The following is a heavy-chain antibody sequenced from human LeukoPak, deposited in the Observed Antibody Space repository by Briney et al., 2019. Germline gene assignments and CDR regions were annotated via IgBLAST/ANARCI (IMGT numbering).Heavy chain of an antibody. D-gene: IGHD2-21*01. V-gene: IGHV4-39*01. CDR1: GGSISSGTYY. J-gene: IGHJ4*02. CDR3: ARLIAYPFYFDH. CDR2: IYYSGST. Sequence: KPSETLSLTCIVSGGSISSGTYYWGWIRQPPGKGLEWIGSIYYSGSTYYNPSLRSRVTISVDTSKNQFSLKLSSVTAADTAVYYCARLIAYPFYFDHWGQGTLVTVSS.